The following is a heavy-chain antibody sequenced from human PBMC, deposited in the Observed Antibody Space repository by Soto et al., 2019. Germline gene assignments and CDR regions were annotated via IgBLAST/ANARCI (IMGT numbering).Heavy chain of an antibody. J-gene: IGHJ2*01. CDR3: TTAGPRDWYFNL. CDR2: IKSRPDGGTA. CDR1: GFIFNNAW. V-gene: IGHV3-15*01. Sequence: EVHLVESGGGLVEPGGSLRLSCAASGFIFNNAWMPWVRQAPGKGLEWVAHIKSRPDGGTAAYAASVKGRFTISRDDSRYTLYLQMNSLRIEDTAVYYCTTAGPRDWYFNLWGRGTLVTVSS.